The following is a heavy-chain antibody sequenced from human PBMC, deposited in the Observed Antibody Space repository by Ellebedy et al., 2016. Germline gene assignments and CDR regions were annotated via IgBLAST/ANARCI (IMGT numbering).Heavy chain of an antibody. CDR3: ARDPDGIIPGGDWDDY. CDR1: GFTFRSYG. V-gene: IGHV3-33*01. D-gene: IGHD2-21*02. Sequence: GGSLRLSCAASGFTFRSYGMYWVRQAPGKGLEWVAVIWYDGSNQYYADSVKGRFTISRDNSKNTVYLEMNSLRAEDTAVYYCARDPDGIIPGGDWDDYWGQGTLVTVSS. J-gene: IGHJ4*02. CDR2: IWYDGSNQ.